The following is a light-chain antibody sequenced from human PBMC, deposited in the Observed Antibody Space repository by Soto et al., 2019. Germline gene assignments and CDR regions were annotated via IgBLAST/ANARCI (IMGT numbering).Light chain of an antibody. CDR3: LSYGGSSTLI. CDR2: EVT. J-gene: IGLJ2*01. CDR1: SSDVGGYNL. Sequence: QSVLTQPASVSASPGQSITISCTGTSSDVGGYNLVSWYQQHPGKAPRLMIFEVTTRPSGISNRFSGSKSGNTASLTISGLQAEDGAGYYCLSYGGSSTLIFGGGTKLTVL. V-gene: IGLV2-23*02.